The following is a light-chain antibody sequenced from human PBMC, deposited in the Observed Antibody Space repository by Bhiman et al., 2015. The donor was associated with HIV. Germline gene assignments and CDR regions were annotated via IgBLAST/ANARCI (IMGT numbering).Light chain of an antibody. Sequence: SYELTQPPSVSVSPGQTASITCSGDKLGDKYACWYQQKPGQSPVLVIYQDSKRPSGIPERFSGSKSGTSATLGITGLQTGDEADYYCGTWDSSLSAEVFGGGTKLTVL. CDR2: QDS. V-gene: IGLV3-1*01. CDR1: KLGDKY. J-gene: IGLJ3*02. CDR3: GTWDSSLSAEV.